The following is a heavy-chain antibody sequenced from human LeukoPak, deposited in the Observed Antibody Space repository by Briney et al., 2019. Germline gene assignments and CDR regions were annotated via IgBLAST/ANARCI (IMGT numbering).Heavy chain of an antibody. CDR1: GFTFSSYS. CDR2: ISSSSSYI. J-gene: IGHJ4*02. V-gene: IGHV3-21*01. Sequence: GGSLRLSCAASGFTFSSYSMNWVRQAPGKGLEWVSSISSSSSYIYYADSVKGRFTISRDNAENSLYLQMNSLRTEDTAVYYCAKDSGPYTSGYYGHWGQGTLVTVSS. CDR3: AKDSGPYTSGYYGH. D-gene: IGHD3-22*01.